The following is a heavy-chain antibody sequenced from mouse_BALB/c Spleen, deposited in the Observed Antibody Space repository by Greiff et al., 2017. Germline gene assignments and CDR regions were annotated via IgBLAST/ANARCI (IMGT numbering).Heavy chain of an antibody. CDR1: GFNIKDTY. D-gene: IGHD2-2*01. Sequence: EVQLVESGAELVKPGASVKLSCTASGFNIKDTYMHWVKQRPEQGLEWIGRIDPANGNTKYDPKFQGKATITADTSSNTAYLQLSSLTSEDTAVYYCAREVDGYGSWFAYWGQGTLVTVSA. V-gene: IGHV14-3*02. CDR3: AREVDGYGSWFAY. CDR2: IDPANGNT. J-gene: IGHJ3*01.